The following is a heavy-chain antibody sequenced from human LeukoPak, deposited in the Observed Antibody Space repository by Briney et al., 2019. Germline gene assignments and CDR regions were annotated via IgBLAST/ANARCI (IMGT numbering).Heavy chain of an antibody. CDR2: IKQDGSEK. D-gene: IGHD1-26*01. CDR1: GFTFSNYC. CDR3: ARAWELLRVDY. J-gene: IGHJ4*02. V-gene: IGHV3-7*03. Sequence: GGSLRLSCAASGFTFSNYCMSWVRQAPGKGLEWVVNIKQDGSEKYYVDSGKGRFTISRDNAKNSLYLQMNSLRAEDTAVYYCARAWELLRVDYWGQGTLVTVSS.